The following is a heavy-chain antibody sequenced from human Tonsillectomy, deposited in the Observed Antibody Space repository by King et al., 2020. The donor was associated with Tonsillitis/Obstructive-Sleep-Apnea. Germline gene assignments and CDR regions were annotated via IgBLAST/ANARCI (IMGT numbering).Heavy chain of an antibody. CDR3: AGHARNWFDP. V-gene: IGHV4-39*01. CDR1: GGSISSSSYY. Sequence: LQLQESGPGLVKPSETLSLTCTVSGGSISSSSYYWGWIRQPPGKGLEWIWSIYYNGNTYYNPSLKSRVTMSVDTSKNQFSLKLNSVTAADTAVYYCAGHARNWFDPWGQGTLVTVSS. CDR2: IYYNGNT. J-gene: IGHJ5*02.